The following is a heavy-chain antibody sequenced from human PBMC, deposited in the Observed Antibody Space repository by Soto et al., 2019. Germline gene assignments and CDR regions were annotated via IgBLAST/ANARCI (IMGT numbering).Heavy chain of an antibody. D-gene: IGHD6-6*01. CDR3: AKDLDYSSSSHLDY. J-gene: IGHJ4*02. CDR1: GFTFSSYA. Sequence: GGSLRLSCAASGFTFSSYAMSWVRQAPGKGLEWVSAISGSGGSTYYADSVKGRFTISRDNSKNTLYLQMNSPRAEDTAVYYCAKDLDYSSSSHLDYWGQGTLVTVSS. CDR2: ISGSGGST. V-gene: IGHV3-23*01.